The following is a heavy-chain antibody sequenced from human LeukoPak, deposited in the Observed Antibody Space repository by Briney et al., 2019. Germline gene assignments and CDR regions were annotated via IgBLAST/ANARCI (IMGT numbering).Heavy chain of an antibody. CDR3: ARGNADFHFDY. Sequence: SETLSLTCTVSGGSIGSYYWNWIRQPAGKELEWIGRIYASGSTNYNPSLKSRVTMSVDTSKNQFSLRLTYVTAADTAVYYCARGNADFHFDYWGLGTLVTVSS. D-gene: IGHD4-17*01. CDR1: GGSIGSYY. J-gene: IGHJ4*02. CDR2: IYASGST. V-gene: IGHV4-4*07.